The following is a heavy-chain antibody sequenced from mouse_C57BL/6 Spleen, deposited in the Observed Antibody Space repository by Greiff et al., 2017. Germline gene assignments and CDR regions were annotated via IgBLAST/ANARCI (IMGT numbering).Heavy chain of an antibody. CDR2: ISSGSSTI. D-gene: IGHD6-1*01. CDR1: GYTFSDYG. Sequence: EVQLVESGGGLVKPGGSLKLSCAASGYTFSDYGMHWVRQAPGKGLEWVAYISSGSSTINYADKVKGRVTISRDNAKNTLFLQMTSLRSGDTAIYYCARRGLLPAWFAYWGQGTLVTVSA. V-gene: IGHV5-17*01. J-gene: IGHJ3*01. CDR3: ARRGLLPAWFAY.